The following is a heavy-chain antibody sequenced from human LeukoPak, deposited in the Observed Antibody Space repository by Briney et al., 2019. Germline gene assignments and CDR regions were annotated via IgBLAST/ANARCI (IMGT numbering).Heavy chain of an antibody. V-gene: IGHV4-34*01. Sequence: SETLSLTCAVYGGSFSGYYWSWICQPPGKGLEWIGEINHSGSTNYNPSLKSRVTISVDTSKNQFSLKLSSVTAADTAVYYCARDFGYGDYFFDDWGQGTLVTVSS. CDR2: INHSGST. D-gene: IGHD4-17*01. CDR3: ARDFGYGDYFFDD. CDR1: GGSFSGYY. J-gene: IGHJ4*02.